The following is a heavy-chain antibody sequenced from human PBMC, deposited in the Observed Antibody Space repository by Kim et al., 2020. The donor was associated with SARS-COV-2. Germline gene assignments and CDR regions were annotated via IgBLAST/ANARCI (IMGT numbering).Heavy chain of an antibody. D-gene: IGHD6-25*01. Sequence: GSLRLSCAASGFTFSSYSMNWVRQAPGKGLEWVSSISSSSSYIYYADSVKVRFTISRDNAKNSLYLQMNSLRAEDTAVYYCAREYIAAGYYYGMDVWGQGTTVTVSS. V-gene: IGHV3-21*01. CDR3: AREYIAAGYYYGMDV. CDR1: GFTFSSYS. CDR2: ISSSSSYI. J-gene: IGHJ6*02.